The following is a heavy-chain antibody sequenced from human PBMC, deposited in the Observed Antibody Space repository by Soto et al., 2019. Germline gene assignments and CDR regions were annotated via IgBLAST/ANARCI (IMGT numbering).Heavy chain of an antibody. J-gene: IGHJ3*02. V-gene: IGHV4-39*07. CDR3: ARVIYCSGGSCYDNPNDAFDI. CDR1: GGSISSSSNH. CDR2: IYYSENT. Sequence: SETLSLTCTVSGGSISSSSNHWGWIRQPPGKGLEWIGNIYYSENTYYNPSLKSRVTISVDTSKNQFSLKLSSVTAADTAVYYCARVIYCSGGSCYDNPNDAFDIWGQGTMVTVS. D-gene: IGHD2-15*01.